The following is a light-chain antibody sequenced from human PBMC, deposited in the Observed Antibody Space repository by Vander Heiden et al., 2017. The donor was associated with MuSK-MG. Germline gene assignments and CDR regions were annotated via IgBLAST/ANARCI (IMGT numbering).Light chain of an antibody. V-gene: IGKV3-11*01. J-gene: IGKJ4*01. CDR1: QSVSSY. CDR2: DAS. Sequence: EIVLTQSPATLSLSPGERATLSCRASQSVSSYLDWYQQKPGQAPRLLIYDASNRATGIPDRFSGSGFGTDFTLTIINLVPEDFAVYYGQQRSNLLTFGGWTKVEIK. CDR3: QQRSNLLT.